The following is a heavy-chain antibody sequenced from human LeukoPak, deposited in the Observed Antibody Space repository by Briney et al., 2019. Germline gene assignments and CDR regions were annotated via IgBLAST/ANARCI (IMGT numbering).Heavy chain of an antibody. V-gene: IGHV3-7*01. Sequence: GGSLRLSCAASGFTFSDYWMTWVRQAPGKGLEWVANIKQDGSEGYYVDSVKGRFTISRDNAKNSLYLQMNSLRAEDTAVYYCAREPTSYDSSGSVDYWGQGTLVTVSS. J-gene: IGHJ4*02. CDR2: IKQDGSEG. CDR3: AREPTSYDSSGSVDY. CDR1: GFTFSDYW. D-gene: IGHD3-22*01.